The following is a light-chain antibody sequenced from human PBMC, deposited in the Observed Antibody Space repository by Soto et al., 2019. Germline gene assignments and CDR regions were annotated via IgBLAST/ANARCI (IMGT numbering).Light chain of an antibody. CDR3: QQGHSWPLT. J-gene: IGKJ2*01. Sequence: EIVMTQSPATLSVSPGERATLSCRASQSISSELAWYQQRPGKPPRLLIYSASTMDTGVPARFTGSGSGSEFTLTISGLQSEDFAVYFCQQGHSWPLTFGQGTRLEI. CDR1: QSISSE. V-gene: IGKV3-15*01. CDR2: SAS.